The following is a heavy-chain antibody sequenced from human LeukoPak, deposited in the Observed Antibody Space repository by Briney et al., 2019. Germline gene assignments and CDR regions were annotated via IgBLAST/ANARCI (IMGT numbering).Heavy chain of an antibody. Sequence: GGSLRLSCAASGFTVSSNYMSWVRQAPGKGLEWVSGISPSGDITYYADSVKGRFTISRDNSKNTLYLEVISLTAGDTAVYYCAKDDAWLRFGEWSQGTLVTVSS. D-gene: IGHD3-10*01. CDR2: ISPSGDIT. V-gene: IGHV3-23*01. J-gene: IGHJ4*02. CDR1: GFTVSSNY. CDR3: AKDDAWLRFGE.